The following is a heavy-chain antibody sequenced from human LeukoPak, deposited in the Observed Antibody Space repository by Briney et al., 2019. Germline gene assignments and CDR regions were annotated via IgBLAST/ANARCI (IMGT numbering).Heavy chain of an antibody. CDR1: GGSISSYY. D-gene: IGHD7-27*01. Sequence: SETLSLTCTVSGGSISSYYWSWIRQPPGKGLEWIGYIYYSGSTNYNPSLKSRVTISVDTSKNQFSLKLSSVTAADTAVYYCARDLADWGGYYYYGMDAWGQGTTVTVSS. J-gene: IGHJ6*02. CDR3: ARDLADWGGYYYYGMDA. CDR2: IYYSGST. V-gene: IGHV4-59*01.